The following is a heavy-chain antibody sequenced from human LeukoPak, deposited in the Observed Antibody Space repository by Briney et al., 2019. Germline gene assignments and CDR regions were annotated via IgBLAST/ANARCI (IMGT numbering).Heavy chain of an antibody. CDR1: GFTFSMYA. CDR2: IRQDGGET. V-gene: IGHV3-7*01. Sequence: GGSLRLSCAASGFTFSMYAMSWVRQAPGKGLEWVANIRQDGGETYYGDSVKGRFIISRDNAKNSLFLQMNRLRAEDTAVYYCATYSSLNTREFQYWGQGTLVTVSP. D-gene: IGHD3-22*01. J-gene: IGHJ1*01. CDR3: ATYSSLNTREFQY.